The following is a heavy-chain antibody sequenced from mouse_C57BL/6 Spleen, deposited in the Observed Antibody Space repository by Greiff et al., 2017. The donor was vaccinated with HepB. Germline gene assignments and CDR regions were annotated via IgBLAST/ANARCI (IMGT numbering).Heavy chain of an antibody. CDR1: GYSITSDY. CDR2: ISYSGST. Sequence: EVKLVESGPGLAKPSQTLSLTCSVTGYSITSDYWNWIRKFPGNKLEYMGYISYSGSTYYNPSLKSRISITRDTSKKQYYLQLNSVTTEDTATYYCARKGRYYGSEVLDWYFDVWGTGTTVTVSS. CDR3: ARKGRYYGSEVLDWYFDV. D-gene: IGHD1-1*01. V-gene: IGHV3-8*01. J-gene: IGHJ1*03.